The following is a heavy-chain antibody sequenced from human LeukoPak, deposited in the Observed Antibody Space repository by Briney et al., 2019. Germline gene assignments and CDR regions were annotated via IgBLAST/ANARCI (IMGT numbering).Heavy chain of an antibody. Sequence: GASVKVSCKTSGYSENFYGITWVRQVAGQGLEWMGWISAQHGQTEYAQSLQGRLTLTIDTSTSTAYMELRSLTSDDTAVYYGARETYSNILTGTDYWGPGTLVTVSS. V-gene: IGHV1-18*01. CDR2: ISAQHGQT. CDR1: GYSENFYG. CDR3: ARETYSNILTGTDY. J-gene: IGHJ4*02. D-gene: IGHD3-9*01.